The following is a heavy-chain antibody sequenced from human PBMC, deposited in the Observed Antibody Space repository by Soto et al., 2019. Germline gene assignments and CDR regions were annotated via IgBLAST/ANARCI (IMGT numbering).Heavy chain of an antibody. V-gene: IGHV3-7*01. Sequence: GSLSLSCVASGFTFTSYWMRWVRKAPGKGLEWVANVKQDGSVTYYVDSVRGRFIIPRDNAKNSVYLQMSSLTAEDTAVYYCASQRDLGDYDYWGQGILVTVST. CDR1: GFTFTSYW. D-gene: IGHD4-17*01. J-gene: IGHJ4*02. CDR2: VKQDGSVT. CDR3: ASQRDLGDYDY.